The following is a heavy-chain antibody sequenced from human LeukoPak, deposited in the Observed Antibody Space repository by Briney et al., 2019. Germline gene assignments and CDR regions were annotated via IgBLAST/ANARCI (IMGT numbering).Heavy chain of an antibody. CDR3: ARNILFAFDI. V-gene: IGHV3-53*01. J-gene: IGHJ3*02. CDR1: GLTVSSSY. D-gene: IGHD2/OR15-2a*01. Sequence: GGSLRLSCAASGLTVSSSYMSWVRQAPGKGLEWVSIIYNDGSTYYADSMKGRFSISRDNSKNTLYLQVNSLRAEDTAMYYCARNILFAFDIWGQGTMVTVSS. CDR2: IYNDGST.